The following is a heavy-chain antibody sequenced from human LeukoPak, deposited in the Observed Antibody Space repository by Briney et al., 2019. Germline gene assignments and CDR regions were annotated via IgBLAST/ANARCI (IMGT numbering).Heavy chain of an antibody. V-gene: IGHV4-39*01. CDR2: IYYSGST. Sequence: PSETLSLTCTVSGGSISSSPYYWGWIRQPPGKWLEWIGNIYYSGSTYYNPSLKTRVTISVDTSKNQFSLKLTSVTAADTAVYYCARHASVDGNWPRPLDYWGQGSLVTVSS. J-gene: IGHJ4*02. D-gene: IGHD6-19*01. CDR1: GGSISSSPYY. CDR3: ARHASVDGNWPRPLDY.